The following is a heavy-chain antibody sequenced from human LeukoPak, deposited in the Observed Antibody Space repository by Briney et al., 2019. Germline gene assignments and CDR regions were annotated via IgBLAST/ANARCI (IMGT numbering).Heavy chain of an antibody. Sequence: PGGSLRLSCVVSGFTFSDYWMHWVRQTPGKGLVWVSRINSDGSNTNYAGSVKGRFTISRDNSKNTLYLQMNSLRAEDTAVYYCAKGEKTRPFGGVIDYWGQGTLVTVSS. CDR3: AKGEKTRPFGGVIDY. J-gene: IGHJ4*02. D-gene: IGHD3-16*02. CDR1: GFTFSDYW. CDR2: INSDGSNT. V-gene: IGHV3-74*01.